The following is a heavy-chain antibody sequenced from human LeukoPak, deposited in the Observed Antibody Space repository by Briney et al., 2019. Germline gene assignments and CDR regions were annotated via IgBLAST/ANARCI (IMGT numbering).Heavy chain of an antibody. CDR2: IYHSGST. CDR3: ARACSGCGLDY. Sequence: GSLRLSCAASGFTFSSYAMHWVRQAPGKGLEWIGEIYHSGSTNYNPSLKSRVTISVDKSKNQFSLKLSSVTAADTAVYYCARACSGCGLDYWGQGTLVTVSS. D-gene: IGHD6-19*01. J-gene: IGHJ4*02. CDR1: GFTFSSYA. V-gene: IGHV4-4*02.